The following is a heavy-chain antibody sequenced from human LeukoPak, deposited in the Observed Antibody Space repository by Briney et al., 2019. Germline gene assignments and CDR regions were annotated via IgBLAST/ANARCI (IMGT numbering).Heavy chain of an antibody. V-gene: IGHV3-33*01. CDR1: CG. D-gene: IGHD4-23*01. CDR3: ARGHGGNSGQKKGFGY. Sequence: CGKRRGRSAPDHRLKRVAVIWYDGSNKYYADSVKARFTISRDNSKNTLYLQMNSLRAEDTAVYYCARGHGGNSGQKKGFGYWCQGTPDAFSS. CDR2: IWYDGSNK. J-gene: IGHJ4*02.